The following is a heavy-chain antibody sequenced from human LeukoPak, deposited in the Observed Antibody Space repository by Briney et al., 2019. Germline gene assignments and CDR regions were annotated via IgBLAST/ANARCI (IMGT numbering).Heavy chain of an antibody. CDR2: IRYDGSNK. J-gene: IGHJ4*02. V-gene: IGHV3-30*02. Sequence: GGSLRLSCAASGFTFSSYAMHWVRQAPGKGLEWVAVIRYDGSNKYYADSVKGRFTISRDNSKNTLYLQMNSLRAEDTAVYYCAKAEDILVVQAEWGQGTLVTVPS. D-gene: IGHD2-2*01. CDR3: AKAEDILVVQAE. CDR1: GFTFSSYA.